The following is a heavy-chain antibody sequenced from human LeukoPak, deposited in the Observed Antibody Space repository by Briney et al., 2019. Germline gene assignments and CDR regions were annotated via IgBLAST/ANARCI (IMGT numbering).Heavy chain of an antibody. CDR3: AVPQWELLN. D-gene: IGHD1-26*01. CDR1: GFTFRSYT. CDR2: ISAGGGSAGSGPT. J-gene: IGHJ4*02. Sequence: PGGSLRLSCGASGFTFRSYTMSWVRQAPGKGLEWVSAISAGGGSAGSGPTYYADSVKGRFTISRDNSNNTLYLQMNRLRADDTAVYFCAVPQWELLNWGQGTLVTVSS. V-gene: IGHV3-23*01.